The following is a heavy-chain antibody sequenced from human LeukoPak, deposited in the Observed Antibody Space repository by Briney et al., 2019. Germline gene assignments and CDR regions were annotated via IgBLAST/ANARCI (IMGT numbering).Heavy chain of an antibody. V-gene: IGHV3-11*01. CDR2: ISSSGSTI. Sequence: KTGGSLRLSCAASGFTFRSYSMSWIRQAPGKGLEWVSYISSSGSTIYYADSVKGRFTISRDNAKNSLYLQMNSLRAEDTAVYYCARDSSGYWDGAFDIWGQGTMVTVSS. CDR3: ARDSSGYWDGAFDI. D-gene: IGHD6-19*01. J-gene: IGHJ3*02. CDR1: GFTFRSYS.